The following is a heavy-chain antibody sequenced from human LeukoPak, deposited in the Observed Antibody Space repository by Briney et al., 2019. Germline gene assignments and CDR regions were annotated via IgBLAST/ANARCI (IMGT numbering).Heavy chain of an antibody. CDR3: AKDGWQLAFYYYYMDV. CDR2: ISYDGSTK. V-gene: IGHV3-30*18. J-gene: IGHJ6*03. Sequence: PGGSLRLSCTASGFTFSTYGMHWVRQAPGKGLEWVTLISYDGSTKYYSDSVKGRFTLSRDNSKNTLYLQMNSLRAEDTAVYYCAKDGWQLAFYYYYMDVWGKGTTVTISS. D-gene: IGHD2-15*01. CDR1: GFTFSTYG.